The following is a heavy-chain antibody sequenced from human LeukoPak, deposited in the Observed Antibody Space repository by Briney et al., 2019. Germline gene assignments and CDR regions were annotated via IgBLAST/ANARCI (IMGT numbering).Heavy chain of an antibody. CDR2: ISGSGGST. CDR3: AKAKYQLLWRNWFDP. CDR1: GLTYSSYA. Sequence: PGGSLRLPCAASGLTYSSYAMSWVRQAPGKGLEWVSAISGSGGSTYYADSVKGRFTISRDNSKDTLYLQMNSLRAEDTAVYYCAKAKYQLLWRNWFDPWGQGTLVTVSS. J-gene: IGHJ5*02. D-gene: IGHD2-2*01. V-gene: IGHV3-23*01.